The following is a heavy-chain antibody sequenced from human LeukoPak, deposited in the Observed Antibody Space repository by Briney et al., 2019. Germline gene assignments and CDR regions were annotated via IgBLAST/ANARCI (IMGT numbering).Heavy chain of an antibody. CDR2: ISSASGYI. J-gene: IGHJ4*02. V-gene: IGHV3-21*01. CDR1: GFTFSTFN. D-gene: IGHD3-16*01. CDR3: ARDSLRPFDY. Sequence: PGGSLRLSCAASGFTFSTFNMNWVRQAPGQGLEWVSSISSASGYIYYADSVKGRFTISRDNAKNSLYLQMNSLRAEDTAVYYCARDSLRPFDYWGQGALVTVSS.